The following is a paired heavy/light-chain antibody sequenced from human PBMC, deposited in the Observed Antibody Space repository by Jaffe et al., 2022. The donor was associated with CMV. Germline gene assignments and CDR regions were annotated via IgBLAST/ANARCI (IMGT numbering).Heavy chain of an antibody. V-gene: IGHV4-39*01. CDR2: VHYDGTG. J-gene: IGHJ3*02. CDR3: ARHRSTRFRTILGDAFEM. CDR1: GDSLRSSFY. D-gene: IGHD2-8*02. Sequence: QVQLQESGPGLVWPSETLSLTCSVSGDSLRSSFYWGWVRQSPGKGLEWVASVHYDGTGYYNPSLKSRVTIFLDKSNNQFSLRLTSVTATDTAVYFCARHRSTRFRTILGDAFEMWGQGTMVTVSS.
Light chain of an antibody. CDR2: QAS. V-gene: IGKV1-5*03. J-gene: IGKJ1*01. Sequence: DIQMTQSPSTLSASVGDRVTITCRASQNIDMWLAWYQQKPGKAPKALIYQASSLEIGVPSRFSGSGSGTEFTLTISSLQPDDFATYYCQQYNSYSWTFGQGTKVDVK. CDR1: QNIDMW. CDR3: QQYNSYSWT.